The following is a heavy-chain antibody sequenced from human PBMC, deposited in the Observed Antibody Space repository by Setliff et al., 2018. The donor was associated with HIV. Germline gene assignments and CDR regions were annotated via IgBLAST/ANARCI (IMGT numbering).Heavy chain of an antibody. CDR2: ISGSGTTT. J-gene: IGHJ5*02. CDR3: ALSGANLFDP. V-gene: IGHV3-23*01. Sequence: GGSLRLSCAASGFTFSTYAMSWVRQAPGKGLEWVSVISGSGTTTYYADSVKGRFTISRDNAKNSLYLQMNSLRAEDTAVYYCALSGANLFDPWGQGILVTVSS. CDR1: GFTFSTYA. D-gene: IGHD5-12*01.